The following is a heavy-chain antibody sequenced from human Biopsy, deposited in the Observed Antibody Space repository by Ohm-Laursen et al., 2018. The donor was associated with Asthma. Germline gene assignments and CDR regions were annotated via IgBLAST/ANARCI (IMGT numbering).Heavy chain of an antibody. CDR2: ISSSGSTK. V-gene: IGHV3-11*01. CDR3: ARVLESSSWGPFYFFTLDV. CDR1: GFSFGDYF. D-gene: IGHD6-13*01. J-gene: IGHJ6*02. Sequence: SLRLSCTASGFSFGDYFMTWVRQAPGKGLEWVAPISSSGSTKYPSESVLGRCTISRDNTQKSMSLELRSLRVEDTAIYYCARVLESSSWGPFYFFTLDVWGQGTPVAVSS.